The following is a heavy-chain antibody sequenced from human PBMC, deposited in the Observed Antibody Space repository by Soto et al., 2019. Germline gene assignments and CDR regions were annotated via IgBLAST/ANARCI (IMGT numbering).Heavy chain of an antibody. CDR2: ISSSNGYI. J-gene: IGHJ4*02. CDR1: GFAFSTYS. V-gene: IGHV3-21*01. Sequence: GGSLRLSCAASGFAFSTYSFNWVRQAPGKGLEWVSSISSSNGYIYYADSVKGRFTISRDNAKNSLYLQMNSLRADDTAVYYCARDATVGGYDSAGTFDCWGQGTLVTVSS. D-gene: IGHD5-12*01. CDR3: ARDATVGGYDSAGTFDC.